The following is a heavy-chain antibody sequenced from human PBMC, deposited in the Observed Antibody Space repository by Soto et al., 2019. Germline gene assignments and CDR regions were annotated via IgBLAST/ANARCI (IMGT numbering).Heavy chain of an antibody. Sequence: ASVKVSCKASGYTFTSYYMHWVRQAPGQGLEWMGIINPSGGSTSYAQKFQGRVTMTRDTSTSTVYMELSSLRSEDTAVYYCASLTGNWNKDNAFHXWGQGTLVTVS. CDR3: ASLTGNWNKDNAFHX. J-gene: IGHJ3*02. D-gene: IGHD1-1*01. V-gene: IGHV1-46*01. CDR1: GYTFTSYY. CDR2: INPSGGST.